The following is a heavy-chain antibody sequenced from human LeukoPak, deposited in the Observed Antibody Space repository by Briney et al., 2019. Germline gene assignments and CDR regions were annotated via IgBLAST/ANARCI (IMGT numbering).Heavy chain of an antibody. J-gene: IGHJ3*02. Sequence: ASVKVSCKTSGYTFTVKFFHFLRQAPGQGLEYVGGIEPKSGDTVFGQKFRGWVTVSWDTSASTAYMDLTRLRSDDTAVYYCATHTIFGVVTYAFHIWGRGTLVTVSS. CDR3: ATHTIFGVVTYAFHI. CDR1: GYTFTVKF. D-gene: IGHD3-3*01. V-gene: IGHV1-2*04. CDR2: IEPKSGDT.